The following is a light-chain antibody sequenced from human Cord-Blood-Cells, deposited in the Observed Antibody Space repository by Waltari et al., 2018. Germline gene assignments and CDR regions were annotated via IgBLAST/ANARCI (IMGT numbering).Light chain of an antibody. CDR1: QSISSY. V-gene: IGKV1-39*01. CDR2: AAS. Sequence: DIQMTQSPSSLSASVGDRVTITCRASQSISSYLNWYQQKPGKAPKLLIYAASSVQSGVPSRFSGSGSGKDFTLTISSLQPEDFATYYCQQSYSTPRTFGQGTKVEIK. CDR3: QQSYSTPRT. J-gene: IGKJ1*01.